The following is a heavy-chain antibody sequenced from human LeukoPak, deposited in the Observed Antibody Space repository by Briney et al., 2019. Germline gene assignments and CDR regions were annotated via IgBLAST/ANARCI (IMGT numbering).Heavy chain of an antibody. CDR1: GFTFSSYA. Sequence: GRSLRLSCAASGFTFSSYAMHWVRQAPGKGLEWVAVISYDGSNKYYADSVKGRFTISRDNAKNSLYLQMNSLRVEDTAVYYCARRGDGDYGRDAFDIWGQGTMVTVSS. CDR2: ISYDGSNK. CDR3: ARRGDGDYGRDAFDI. J-gene: IGHJ3*02. V-gene: IGHV3-30-3*01. D-gene: IGHD4-17*01.